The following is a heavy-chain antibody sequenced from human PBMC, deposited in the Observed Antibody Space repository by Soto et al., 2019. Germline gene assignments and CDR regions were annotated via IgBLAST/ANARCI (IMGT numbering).Heavy chain of an antibody. CDR2: INPSGGST. V-gene: IGHV1-46*01. D-gene: IGHD2-2*01. Sequence: ASVKVSCKASGYTFTSYYMHWVRQAPGQGLEWMGIINPSGGSTSYAQKFQGRVTMTRDTSTSTVYMELSSLRSEDTAVYYCARGVPAAEYYYYYYGMDVWGQGTTVTVSS. CDR1: GYTFTSYY. J-gene: IGHJ6*02. CDR3: ARGVPAAEYYYYYYGMDV.